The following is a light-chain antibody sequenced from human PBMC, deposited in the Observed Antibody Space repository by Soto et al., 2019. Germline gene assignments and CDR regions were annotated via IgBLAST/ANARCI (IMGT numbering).Light chain of an antibody. CDR3: CSYAGSYSSDHV. CDR2: DVN. J-gene: IGLJ1*01. V-gene: IGLV2-11*01. Sequence: QSALTQPRSVSGSPGQSVTISCTGTSRDVGAYNYVSWYQQHPGKTPKLMIYDVNKRPSGVPDRFSGSKSGNTASLTISGLQAEDEADYYCCSYAGSYSSDHVFGTGTKVTV. CDR1: SRDVGAYNY.